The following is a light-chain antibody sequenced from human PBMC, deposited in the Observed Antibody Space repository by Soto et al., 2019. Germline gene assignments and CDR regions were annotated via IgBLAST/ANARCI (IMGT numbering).Light chain of an antibody. CDR1: SSNIGNNY. V-gene: IGLV1-51*02. Sequence: QSVLTQPPSVSAAPGQQVTISCSGSSSNIGNNYVSWYQQLPGTAPKLLIYEIDKRPSGIPDRFSGSKSGTSATLGITGLQTGDEADYYCGTWDSSLSAGVFGGGTNLTVL. J-gene: IGLJ2*01. CDR2: EID. CDR3: GTWDSSLSAGV.